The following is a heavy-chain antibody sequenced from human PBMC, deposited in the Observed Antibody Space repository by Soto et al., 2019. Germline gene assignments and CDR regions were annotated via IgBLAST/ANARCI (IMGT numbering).Heavy chain of an antibody. CDR2: IQHTGNT. Sequence: PSETLSLTCAVSCASIRSYHWSFLRQPAGKGLEWIGRIQHTGNTNYNPSLKSRVTMSADTSKNQISLKMTSATAADTAVYFCAKDVSSRRWFDPWGQGVRVTVSS. D-gene: IGHD3-16*01. CDR3: AKDVSSRRWFDP. V-gene: IGHV4-4*07. J-gene: IGHJ5*02. CDR1: CASIRSYH.